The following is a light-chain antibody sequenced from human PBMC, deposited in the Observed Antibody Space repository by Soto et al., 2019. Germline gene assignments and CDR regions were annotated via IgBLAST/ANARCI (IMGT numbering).Light chain of an antibody. CDR3: AAWDDILSGVV. V-gene: IGLV1-47*01. CDR1: SSNIGSNY. CDR2: RNN. Sequence: QSVLTQAPSASGSPGQRVTISCSGRSSNIGSNYVYWYQQLPGTAPKLLIYRNNQRPSGVPDRFSGSKSGTSASLAISGLRSEDEADYYCAAWDDILSGVVFGGGTKVTVL. J-gene: IGLJ2*01.